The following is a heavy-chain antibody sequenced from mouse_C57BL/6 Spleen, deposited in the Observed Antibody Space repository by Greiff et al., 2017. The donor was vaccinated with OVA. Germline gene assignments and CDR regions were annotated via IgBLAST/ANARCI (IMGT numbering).Heavy chain of an antibody. CDR1: GYTFTSYW. D-gene: IGHD1-1*01. Sequence: QVQLQQPGAELVKPGASVKLSCKASGYTFTSYWMQWVKQRPGQGLEWIGEIDPSDSYTNYNQKFKGKATLTVDTSSSTAYMQLSSLTSEDSAVYYCASDDYYGSSSYFDVWGTVTTVTVSS. J-gene: IGHJ1*03. CDR2: IDPSDSYT. V-gene: IGHV1-50*01. CDR3: ASDDYYGSSSYFDV.